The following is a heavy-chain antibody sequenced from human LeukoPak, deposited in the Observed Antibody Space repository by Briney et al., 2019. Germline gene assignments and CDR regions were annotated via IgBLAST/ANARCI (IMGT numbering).Heavy chain of an antibody. J-gene: IGHJ6*04. V-gene: IGHV3-7*01. CDR2: IKQDGSET. CDR1: GFTFTNNF. Sequence: PGGSLRLSCAASGFTFTNNFMSWVRQVPGKGLEWVANIKQDGSETTYADSVRGRFTIFRDNAKDSVYLQMNSLRAEDTAVYYCAELGITMIGGVWGKGTTVTISS. CDR3: AELGITMIGGV. D-gene: IGHD3-10*02.